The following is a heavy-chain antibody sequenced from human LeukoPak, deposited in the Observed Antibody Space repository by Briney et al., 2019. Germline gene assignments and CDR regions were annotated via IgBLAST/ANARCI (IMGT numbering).Heavy chain of an antibody. Sequence: GASVKVSCKASGFTFSDYYMHWVQQAPGKGLEWMGRVDPEDGETIYAEKFQGRVTISADTSRDTTYMELSGLRSGDTAIYYCATGSATSYGQRFEYWGQGTLVTVSS. D-gene: IGHD6-25*01. CDR1: GFTFSDYY. CDR2: VDPEDGET. J-gene: IGHJ4*02. V-gene: IGHV1-69-2*01. CDR3: ATGSATSYGQRFEY.